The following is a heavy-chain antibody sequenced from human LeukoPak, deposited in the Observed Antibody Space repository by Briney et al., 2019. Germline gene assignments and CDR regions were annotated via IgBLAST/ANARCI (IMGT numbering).Heavy chain of an antibody. CDR3: AKSPRGYYGSGYYYDMDV. V-gene: IGHV3-23*01. CDR2: ISGSAGDT. J-gene: IGHJ6*02. Sequence: GSLRLSCAASGFTFSNYAMSWVRQAPGKGLEWVSAISGSAGDTYYADSVKGRFTISRDNSKITLYLQMNSLRAEDTAAYYCAKSPRGYYGSGYYYDMDVWGQGTTVTVSS. D-gene: IGHD3-10*01. CDR1: GFTFSNYA.